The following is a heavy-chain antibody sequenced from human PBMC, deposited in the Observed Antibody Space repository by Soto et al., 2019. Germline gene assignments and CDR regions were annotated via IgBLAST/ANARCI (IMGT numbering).Heavy chain of an antibody. V-gene: IGHV1-69*13. J-gene: IGHJ4*02. CDR2: IIPIFGTA. CDR1: GGTFSSYA. CDR3: AIRIVGAEGFDY. Sequence: GASVKVSCKASGGTFSSYAISWVRQAPGQGLEWMGGIIPIFGTANYAQKFQGRVTITADESTSTAYMELSSLRSEDTAVYYCAIRIVGAEGFDYWGQGTLVTVSS. D-gene: IGHD1-26*01.